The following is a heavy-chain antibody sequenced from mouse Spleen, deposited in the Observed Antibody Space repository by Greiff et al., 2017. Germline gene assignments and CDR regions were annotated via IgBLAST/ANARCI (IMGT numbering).Heavy chain of an antibody. V-gene: IGHV14-3*01. D-gene: IGHD2-1*01. CDR2: IDPANGNT. CDR3: ARWGDGNYGYFDV. J-gene: IGHJ1*01. CDR1: GFNIKNTY. Sequence: VHVKQSVAELVRPGASVKLSCTASGFNIKNTYMHWVKQRPEQGLEWIGRIDPANGNTKYAPKFQGKATITADTSSNTAYLQLSSLTSEDTAIYYCARWGDGNYGYFDVWGAGTTVTVSS.